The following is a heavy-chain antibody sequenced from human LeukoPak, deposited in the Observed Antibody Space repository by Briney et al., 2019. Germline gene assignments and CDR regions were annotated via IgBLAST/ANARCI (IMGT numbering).Heavy chain of an antibody. CDR1: GYTFSSYA. J-gene: IGHJ4*02. V-gene: IGHV3-30-3*01. CDR3: ARDAAYDIVAGFDY. D-gene: IGHD3-9*01. CDR2: ISYDGSNK. Sequence: SCKASGYTFSSYAMHWVRQAPGKGLEWVAVISYDGSNKYYADSVKGRFTISRDNSKNTLYLQMNSLRAEDTAVYYCARDAAYDIVAGFDYWGQGTLVTVSS.